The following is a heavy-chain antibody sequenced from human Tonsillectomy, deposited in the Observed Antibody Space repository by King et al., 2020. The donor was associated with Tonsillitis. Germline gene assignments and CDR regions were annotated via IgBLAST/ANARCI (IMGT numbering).Heavy chain of an antibody. CDR2: THYTGST. V-gene: IGHV4-59*01. Sequence: VQLQESGPGLVRPSETLSLICTVSVGSIGSYYWSWIRQYPGKGLEWFGCTHYTGSTKYNPSLKSRGTISVDTSKKQFSMKRSSVTAADSAIYYCSREECNTTTSYSSDPWGQGTLVTVSS. CDR1: VGSIGSYY. CDR3: SREECNTTTSYSSDP. J-gene: IGHJ5*02. D-gene: IGHD2-21*01.